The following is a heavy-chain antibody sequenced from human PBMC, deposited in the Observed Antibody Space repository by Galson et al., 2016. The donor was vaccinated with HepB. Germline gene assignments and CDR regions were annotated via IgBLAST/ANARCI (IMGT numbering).Heavy chain of an antibody. Sequence: SLRLSCAASGFTFGSYAMHWVRQAPGKGLEWVAVISFDGSNKCYADSVKGRFTISRDNSKNTLYLEMNSLRAEDTAVYYCARDNWDDAGCSVDHWGQGTLVTVSS. CDR2: ISFDGSNK. D-gene: IGHD1-20*01. J-gene: IGHJ4*02. CDR3: ARDNWDDAGCSVDH. CDR1: GFTFGSYA. V-gene: IGHV3-30-3*01.